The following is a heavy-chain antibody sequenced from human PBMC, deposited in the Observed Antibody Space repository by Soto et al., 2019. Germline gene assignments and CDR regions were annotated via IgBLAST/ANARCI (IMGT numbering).Heavy chain of an antibody. CDR1: GYTFTVYY. J-gene: IGHJ4*02. D-gene: IGHD1-26*01. V-gene: IGHV1-2*02. Sequence: GASVKVSCKASGYTFTVYYMHWVRQAPGQGLEWMGWINPKSGGTMYPQKFQGRVTMTWDTSISTAYMALTRLRSDDTAVYYCARDLAKGRGSAGSDYWGQGTLVTVSS. CDR3: ARDLAKGRGSAGSDY. CDR2: INPKSGGT.